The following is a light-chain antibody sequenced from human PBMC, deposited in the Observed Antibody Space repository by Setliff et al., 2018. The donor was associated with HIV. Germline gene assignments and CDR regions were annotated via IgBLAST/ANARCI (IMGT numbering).Light chain of an antibody. CDR1: TGAVTSGHF. V-gene: IGLV7-46*01. CDR2: DTS. J-gene: IGLJ1*01. CDR3: LLSYSTDPYV. Sequence: QAVVTQEPPLTVSPGGTVTLTCGSSTGAVTSGHFPYWFQQKPGQAPRTLIYDTSSKHSWTPARFSGSLLGGKAALTLSGAQPEDEADYYCLLSYSTDPYVFGTGTKVTVL.